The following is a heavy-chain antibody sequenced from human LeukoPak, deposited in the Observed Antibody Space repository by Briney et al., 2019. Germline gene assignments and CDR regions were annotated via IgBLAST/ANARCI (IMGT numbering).Heavy chain of an antibody. CDR2: ISAYNGNT. CDR1: GYTFTSYG. J-gene: IGHJ4*02. CDR3: ARGAPDMSSRPYDSSGPNLDY. V-gene: IGHV1-18*01. D-gene: IGHD3-22*01. Sequence: ASVKVSWKASGYTFTSYGISWVRQAPGQGLERMGWISAYNGNTNYAQKLQGRVTMTTDTSTSTAYMELRSLRSDDTAVYYCARGAPDMSSRPYDSSGPNLDYWGQGTLVTVSS.